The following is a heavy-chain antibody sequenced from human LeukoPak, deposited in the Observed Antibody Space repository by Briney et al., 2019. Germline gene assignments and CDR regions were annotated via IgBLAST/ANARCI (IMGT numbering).Heavy chain of an antibody. CDR2: VYSSGRN. CDR1: GASMTIYY. Sequence: SETLSLTCNVSGASMTIYYWTWIRQPPGKGLEWIGYVYSSGRNNYNPSLKSRVTISLDMSKNQFSLNLKSVTAADTAVYYCAREPGAGYYDSSGYQAFDYWGQGTLVTVSS. V-gene: IGHV4-4*08. J-gene: IGHJ4*02. D-gene: IGHD3-22*01. CDR3: AREPGAGYYDSSGYQAFDY.